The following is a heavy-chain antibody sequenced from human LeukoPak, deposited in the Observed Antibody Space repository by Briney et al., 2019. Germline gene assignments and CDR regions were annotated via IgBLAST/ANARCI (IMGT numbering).Heavy chain of an antibody. Sequence: VASVKVSCKASGYTFTGYYMHWVRQAPGQGLEWVGWINLNSGGTNYAQKFQGRVTMTRDTSISTAYMELSRLRSDDTAVYYCASERRVVPADPIEYYYYYMDVWGKGTTVTVSS. CDR2: INLNSGGT. J-gene: IGHJ6*03. CDR3: ASERRVVPADPIEYYYYYMDV. V-gene: IGHV1-2*02. D-gene: IGHD2-2*01. CDR1: GYTFTGYY.